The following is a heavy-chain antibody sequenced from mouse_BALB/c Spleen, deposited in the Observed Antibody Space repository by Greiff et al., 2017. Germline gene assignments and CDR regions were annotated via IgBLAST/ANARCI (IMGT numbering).Heavy chain of an antibody. CDR1: GFNIKDTY. D-gene: IGHD1-2*01. V-gene: IGHV14-3*02. CDR2: IDPANGNT. Sequence: VQLQQSGAELVKPGASVKLSCTASGFNIKDTYMHWVKQRPEQGLEWIGRIDPANGNTKYDPKFQGKATITADTSSNTAYLQLSSLTSEDTAVYYCAPLLRPPYFDYWGQGTTLTVSS. CDR3: APLLRPPYFDY. J-gene: IGHJ2*01.